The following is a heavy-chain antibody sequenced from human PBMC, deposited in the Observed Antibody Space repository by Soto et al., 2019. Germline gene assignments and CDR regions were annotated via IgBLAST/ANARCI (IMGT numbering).Heavy chain of an antibody. J-gene: IGHJ5*02. CDR3: ETNYYESSGYYWSP. CDR1: GFTFSSYA. D-gene: IGHD3-22*01. Sequence: PGGSLRLSCAASGFTFSSYAMNWVCQTPGKGLEWVSIIYSGGSTYYADSVKGRFTISRDNSKNTVHLQMNNLRAEDTAVYYCETNYYESSGYYWSPWGQGTLVTVSS. CDR2: IYSGGST. V-gene: IGHV3-66*01.